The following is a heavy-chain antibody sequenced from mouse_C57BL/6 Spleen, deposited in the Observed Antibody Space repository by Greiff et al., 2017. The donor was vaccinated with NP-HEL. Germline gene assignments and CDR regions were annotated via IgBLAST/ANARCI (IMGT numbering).Heavy chain of an antibody. D-gene: IGHD4-1*01. V-gene: IGHV1-80*01. J-gene: IGHJ2*01. CDR2: IYPGDGDT. CDR1: GYAFSSYW. Sequence: QVQLQQSGAELVKPGASVKISCKASGYAFSSYWMNWVKQRPGKGLEWIGQIYPGDGDTNYNGKFKGKATLTADKSSSTAYMQLSSLTSEDSAVYFCARSWDGRGFDYWGQGTTLTVSS. CDR3: ARSWDGRGFDY.